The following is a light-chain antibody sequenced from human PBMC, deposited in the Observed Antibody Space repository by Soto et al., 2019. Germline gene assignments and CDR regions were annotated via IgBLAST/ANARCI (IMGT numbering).Light chain of an antibody. CDR2: WAS. V-gene: IGKV4-1*01. Sequence: DIVMTQSPDSLAVSLGERATINCRSSQSVLYSSSNKNYLAWYQQKPGQPPKLLIYWASTRESGVPDRFSGSGSGTDVNLTISSLQAEDVAVYYCQQYCSSPWTFGQGTKVEIK. CDR3: QQYCSSPWT. J-gene: IGKJ1*01. CDR1: QSVLYSSSNKNY.